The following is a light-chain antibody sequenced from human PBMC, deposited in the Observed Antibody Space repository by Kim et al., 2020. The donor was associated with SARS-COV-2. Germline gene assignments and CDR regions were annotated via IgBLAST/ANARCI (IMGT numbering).Light chain of an antibody. Sequence: DIQMTQPPSSLPASVGDRVTIACRASQSISTYLNWYQQKPGKAPKLLIYAASTLQSGVPSRFSGSGSGTDFTLTISSLQPEDFATYYCQQSHTTPLLTFGGGTKLEI. J-gene: IGKJ4*01. CDR2: AAS. CDR1: QSISTY. CDR3: QQSHTTPLLT. V-gene: IGKV1-39*01.